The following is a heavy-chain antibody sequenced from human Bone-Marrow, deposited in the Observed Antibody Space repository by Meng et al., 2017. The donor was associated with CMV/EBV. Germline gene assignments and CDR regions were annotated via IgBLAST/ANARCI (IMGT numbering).Heavy chain of an antibody. J-gene: IGHJ4*02. CDR2: IYTSGST. CDR3: ARDRGCSSASCFSFVY. D-gene: IGHD2-2*01. V-gene: IGHV4-4*07. Sequence: SGGSISSYYWGWIRQPAGKGLEWIGRIYTSGSTNYNPSLKSRVTMSVDTSKNQFSLKLTSVTAADTAIYYCARDRGCSSASCFSFVYWGQGTLVTVSS. CDR1: GGSISSYY.